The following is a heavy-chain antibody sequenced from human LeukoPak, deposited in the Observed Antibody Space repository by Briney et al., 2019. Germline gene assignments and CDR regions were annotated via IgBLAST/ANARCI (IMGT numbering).Heavy chain of an antibody. D-gene: IGHD3-22*01. CDR1: GFTFSSYW. CDR2: IKQDGSEK. J-gene: IGHJ4*02. CDR3: ARGWTYYYDSSGYKLFDY. V-gene: IGHV3-7*01. Sequence: GGSLRLSCAASGFTFSSYWMSWVRQAPGKGLEWVANIKQDGSEKYYVDSVKGRFTISRDNAKNSLYLQMNSLRAEDTAVYYRARGWTYYYDSSGYKLFDYWGQGTLVTVSS.